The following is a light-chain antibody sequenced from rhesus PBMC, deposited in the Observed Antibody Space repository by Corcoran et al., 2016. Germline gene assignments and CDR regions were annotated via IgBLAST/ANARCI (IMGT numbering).Light chain of an antibody. V-gene: IGKV1-69*01. CDR1: QDMSYW. Sequence: DIQMTQSPSSLSASVGDRVTITCRASQDMSYWLAWYQQKPRKAPKLLIYKESKLEKGVPLRLSGSGSGTDFTLTISSRQPENLATDYCQQHDNSPLTFGGGTKVELK. CDR3: QQHDNSPLT. J-gene: IGKJ4*01. CDR2: KES.